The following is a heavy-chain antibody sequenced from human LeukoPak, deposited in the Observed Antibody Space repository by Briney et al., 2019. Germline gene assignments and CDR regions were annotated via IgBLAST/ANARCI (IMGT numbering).Heavy chain of an antibody. J-gene: IGHJ4*02. V-gene: IGHV4-30-2*01. Sequence: SQTLSLTCTVSGGSISSGGYYWSWIRQPPGKGLEWIGYIYHSGSTYYNPSLKSRVTISVDRSKNQFSLKLSSVTAADTAVYYCARDTDGYGAGSFDYWGQGTLVTVSS. D-gene: IGHD5-24*01. CDR3: ARDTDGYGAGSFDY. CDR1: GGSISSGGYY. CDR2: IYHSGST.